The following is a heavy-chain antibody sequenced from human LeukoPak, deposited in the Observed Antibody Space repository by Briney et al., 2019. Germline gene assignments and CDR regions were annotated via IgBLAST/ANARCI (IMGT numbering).Heavy chain of an antibody. J-gene: IGHJ4*02. Sequence: SGTLSLTCAVSGYSISGGYYWGWIRQPPGKGPEWIGSIYHSGSTYYNPSLKSRVTISVDTSKNQFSLKLSSVTAADTAVYYCARHLSPYYDFWSGYSYFDYWGQGTLVTVSS. CDR1: GYSISGGYY. CDR3: ARHLSPYYDFWSGYSYFDY. V-gene: IGHV4-38-2*01. CDR2: IYHSGST. D-gene: IGHD3-3*01.